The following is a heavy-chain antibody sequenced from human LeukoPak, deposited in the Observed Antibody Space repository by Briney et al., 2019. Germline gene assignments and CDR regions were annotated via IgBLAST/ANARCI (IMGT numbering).Heavy chain of an antibody. CDR3: ARRRDGYNYFFDY. J-gene: IGHJ4*02. Sequence: SETLSLTCTVSGGSISSYYWSWIRQPPGKGLEWIGYIYYSEITNYNPSLKSRVTISLDRSRNQFSLKLSSVTATDTAVYYCARRRDGYNYFFDYWGQGILVTLSS. CDR1: GGSISSYY. D-gene: IGHD5-24*01. CDR2: IYYSEIT. V-gene: IGHV4-59*08.